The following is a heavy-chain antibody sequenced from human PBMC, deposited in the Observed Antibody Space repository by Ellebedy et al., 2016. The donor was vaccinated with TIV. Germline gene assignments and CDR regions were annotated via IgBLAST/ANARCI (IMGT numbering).Heavy chain of an antibody. D-gene: IGHD3-16*01. CDR3: ARDLGEKTSTVFDY. J-gene: IGHJ4*02. V-gene: IGHV3-48*02. CDR2: ISSSSSTI. CDR1: GFTFSSYS. Sequence: GGSLRLSCAASGFTFSSYSMNWVRQAPGKGLEWVSYISSSSSTIYYADSVKGRFTISRDNAKNSLFLQMNSLRDEDTAVYYCARDLGEKTSTVFDYWGQGTLVTVSS.